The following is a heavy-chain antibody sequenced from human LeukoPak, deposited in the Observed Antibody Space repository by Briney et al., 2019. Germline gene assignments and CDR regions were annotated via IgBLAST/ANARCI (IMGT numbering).Heavy chain of an antibody. CDR2: INPHIGGK. V-gene: IGHV1-2*06. CDR1: GYTFSGDY. J-gene: IGHJ4*02. Sequence: ASVEASCTASGYTFSGDYMHWVRQAPGQGLGWRARINPHIGGKNYAQKFQGRVTMPRDTSITTAYMELSWLTSDDTAVYYCARDRNLYSGSFASWGQGTLVTVS. CDR3: ARDRNLYSGSFAS. D-gene: IGHD1-26*01.